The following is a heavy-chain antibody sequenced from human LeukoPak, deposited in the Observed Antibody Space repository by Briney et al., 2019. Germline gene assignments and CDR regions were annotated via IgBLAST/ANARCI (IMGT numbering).Heavy chain of an antibody. D-gene: IGHD2-2*02. CDR3: ARSYCSSNSCHRSLDY. Sequence: PSQTLSLTCTVSGGSISSDDYYWSWIRQPPGKGLEWIGYIYYSGITYCNPSLKSRVTISVDTSKNQFSLKLSSVTAADTAVYYCARSYCSSNSCHRSLDYWGQGTLVTVSS. CDR1: GGSISSDDYY. CDR2: IYYSGIT. V-gene: IGHV4-30-4*01. J-gene: IGHJ4*02.